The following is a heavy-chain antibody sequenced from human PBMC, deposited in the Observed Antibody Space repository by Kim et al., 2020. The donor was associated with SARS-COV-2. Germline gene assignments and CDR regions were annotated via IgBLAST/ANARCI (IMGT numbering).Heavy chain of an antibody. D-gene: IGHD3-10*01. V-gene: IGHV4-34*01. CDR1: GGSFSGYY. CDR2: INHSGST. CDR3: ARADGSDGSVSNWFDP. J-gene: IGHJ5*02. Sequence: SETLSLTCAVYGGSFSGYYWSWIRQPPGKGLEWIGEINHSGSTNYNPSLKSRVTISVDTSKNQFSLKLSSVTAADTAVYYCARADGSDGSVSNWFDPWGQGTLVTVSS.